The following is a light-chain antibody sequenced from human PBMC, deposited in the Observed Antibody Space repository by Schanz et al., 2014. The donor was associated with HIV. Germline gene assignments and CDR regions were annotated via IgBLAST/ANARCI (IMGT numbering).Light chain of an antibody. CDR3: HHYGGS. Sequence: EIVLTQSPGPLSLSPGGGATLSCRASQSVSNNYLAWYQQKPGQAPRLLIYETSKRATGIPDRFSGSGSGTDFSLTISGLEPEDFAVYYCHHYGGSFGPGTTVDYK. CDR2: ETS. CDR1: QSVSNNY. V-gene: IGKV3-20*01. J-gene: IGKJ3*01.